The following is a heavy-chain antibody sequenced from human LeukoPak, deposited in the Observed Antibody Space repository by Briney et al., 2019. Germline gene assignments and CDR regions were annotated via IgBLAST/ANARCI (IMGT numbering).Heavy chain of an antibody. CDR3: ARVRYRLAETYIDY. V-gene: IGHV1-2*02. J-gene: IGHJ4*02. Sequence: GASVKVSCKASGYIFTGYYMHWVRQAPGQGLEWMAWINPNSGDTNYAQKFQGRVTMTRDTSISTAYMELSRLRSDDTAVYYCARVRYRLAETYIDYWGQGTLVTVSS. D-gene: IGHD3-16*01. CDR1: GYIFTGYY. CDR2: INPNSGDT.